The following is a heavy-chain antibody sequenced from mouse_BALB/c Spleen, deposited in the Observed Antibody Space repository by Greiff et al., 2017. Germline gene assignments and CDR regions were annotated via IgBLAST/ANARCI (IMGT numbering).Heavy chain of an antibody. Sequence: EVNLVESGGGLVQPGGSRKLSCAASGFTFSSFGMHWVRQAPEKGLEWVAYISSGSSTIYYADTVKGRFTISRDNPKNTLFLQMTSLRSEDTAMYYCARSVTSWFADWGQGTLVTVSA. V-gene: IGHV5-17*02. CDR3: ARSVTSWFAD. D-gene: IGHD2-12*01. CDR1: GFTFSSFG. CDR2: ISSGSSTI. J-gene: IGHJ3*01.